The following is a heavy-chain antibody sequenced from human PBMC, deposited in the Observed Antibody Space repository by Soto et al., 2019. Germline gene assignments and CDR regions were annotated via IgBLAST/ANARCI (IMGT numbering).Heavy chain of an antibody. CDR2: ISGSGGST. J-gene: IGHJ3*02. V-gene: IGHV3-23*01. Sequence: GGSLRLSCAASGFTFSSYAMSWVRQAPGKGLEWVSAISGSGGSTYYADYVKGRFTISRDNSKNTLYLQMNSLRAEDTAVYYCAKTPARGWYVYASDIWGQGTMVTVSS. D-gene: IGHD6-19*01. CDR3: AKTPARGWYVYASDI. CDR1: GFTFSSYA.